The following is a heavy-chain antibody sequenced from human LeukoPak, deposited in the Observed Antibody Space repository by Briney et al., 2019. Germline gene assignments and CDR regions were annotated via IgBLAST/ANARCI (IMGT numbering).Heavy chain of an antibody. Sequence: PSETLSLTCTVSGGSISSYYWSWIRQPPGKGLEWIGYIYYSGSTNYNPSLKNRVTISVDTSKNQFSLKLSSVTAADTAVYYCARAPRDYGSGSYLYYYFDYWGQGTLVTVSS. J-gene: IGHJ4*02. CDR1: GGSISSYY. CDR2: IYYSGST. CDR3: ARAPRDYGSGSYLYYYFDY. D-gene: IGHD3-10*01. V-gene: IGHV4-59*01.